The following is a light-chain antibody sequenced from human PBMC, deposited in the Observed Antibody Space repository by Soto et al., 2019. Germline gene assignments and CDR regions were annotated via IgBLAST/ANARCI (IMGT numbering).Light chain of an antibody. CDR1: TSDVGGYNF. CDR3: CLHTTTSSF. CDR2: DVD. Sequence: QSALTQPASVSGWSGQSITISCTGTTSDVGGYNFVSWYQHHPGKAPKLIIYDVDNRPSGVSNRISASKSGNTASLTISRLQAEDEADYYCCLHTTTSSFFGGGTKVTVL. V-gene: IGLV2-14*03. J-gene: IGLJ2*01.